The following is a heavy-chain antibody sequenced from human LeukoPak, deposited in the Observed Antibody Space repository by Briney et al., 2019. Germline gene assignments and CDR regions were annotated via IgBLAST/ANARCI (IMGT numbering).Heavy chain of an antibody. CDR1: GYTFTGYY. D-gene: IGHD6-19*01. V-gene: IGHV1-2*02. CDR3: ARDLRRGSSGWYWGDWFDP. CDR2: INPNRGGT. Sequence: ASVKVSCKASGYTFTGYYMHWVRQAPGQGLEWMGWINPNRGGTNYAQKFQGRVTMTRDTSISTAYMELSRLRSDDTAVYYCARDLRRGSSGWYWGDWFDPWGQGTLVTVSS. J-gene: IGHJ5*02.